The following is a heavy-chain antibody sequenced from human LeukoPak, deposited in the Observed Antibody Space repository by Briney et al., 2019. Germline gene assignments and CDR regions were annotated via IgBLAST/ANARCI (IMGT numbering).Heavy chain of an antibody. Sequence: ASVKVSCKASGYTFTSYYMHWVRQAPGQGLEWMGIINPSGGSTSYAQKFQGRVTMTRDMSTSTAYMELGSLRSDDTAVYYCARDRDSSGWITTADYWGQGTLVTVSS. CDR1: GYTFTSYY. D-gene: IGHD6-19*01. V-gene: IGHV1-46*01. CDR3: ARDRDSSGWITTADY. CDR2: INPSGGST. J-gene: IGHJ4*02.